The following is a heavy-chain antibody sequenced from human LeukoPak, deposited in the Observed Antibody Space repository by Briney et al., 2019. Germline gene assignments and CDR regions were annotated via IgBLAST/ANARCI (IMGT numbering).Heavy chain of an antibody. V-gene: IGHV1-69*04. CDR2: IIPILGIA. D-gene: IGHD2-15*01. Sequence: SVKVSCKASGGTFSSYAISWVRQAPGQGLEWMGKIIPILGIANYAQKFQGRVTITADKSTSTAYMELSSLRSEDTAVYYCARAGTVVVAENWFDPWGQGTLVTVSS. CDR3: ARAGTVVVAENWFDP. CDR1: GGTFSSYA. J-gene: IGHJ5*02.